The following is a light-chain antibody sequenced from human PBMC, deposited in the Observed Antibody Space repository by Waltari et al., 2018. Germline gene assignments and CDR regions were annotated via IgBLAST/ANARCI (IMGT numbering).Light chain of an antibody. CDR1: QSVSSN. J-gene: IGKJ5*01. Sequence: IVMTQSPATLSVSPGERATLSCRASQSVSSNLAWYQQKPGQAPRLLIYGASTRATGSPARFSGSGSGTEFTLTISSLQSEDLALYYCQQYNNWPPMTFDQGTRLEIK. V-gene: IGKV3-15*01. CDR3: QQYNNWPPMT. CDR2: GAS.